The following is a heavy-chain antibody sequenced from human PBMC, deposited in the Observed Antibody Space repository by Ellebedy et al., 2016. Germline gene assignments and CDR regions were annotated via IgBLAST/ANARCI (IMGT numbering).Heavy chain of an antibody. Sequence: GGSLRLXXASSGFSFNGYAMTWVRQAPGKGLEWVSTIFNSADSTYDADSVKGRFTISRDNSKNSLYLQMNSLRSEDTAVYYCASDRYEYRGGFYYYGLDVWGQGTTVTVSS. CDR3: ASDRYEYRGGFYYYGLDV. CDR2: IFNSADST. J-gene: IGHJ6*02. V-gene: IGHV3-23*01. CDR1: GFSFNGYA. D-gene: IGHD3-10*01.